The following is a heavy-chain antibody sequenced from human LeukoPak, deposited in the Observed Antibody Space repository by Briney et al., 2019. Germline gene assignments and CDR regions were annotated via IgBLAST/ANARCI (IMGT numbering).Heavy chain of an antibody. V-gene: IGHV4-30-2*01. CDR3: ARVSRNSGSYYVGYFDY. J-gene: IGHJ4*02. CDR2: IYHSGST. Sequence: SQTLSLTCTVSGGSISSGGYYWSWIRQPPGKGLEWNGYIYHSGSTYYNPSLKSRVTISVDRSKNQFSLKLSSVTAADTAVYYCARVSRNSGSYYVGYFDYWGQGTLVTVSS. CDR1: GGSISSGGYY. D-gene: IGHD1-26*01.